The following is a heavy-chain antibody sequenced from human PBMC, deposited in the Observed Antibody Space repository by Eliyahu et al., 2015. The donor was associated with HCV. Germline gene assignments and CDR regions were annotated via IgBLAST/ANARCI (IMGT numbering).Heavy chain of an antibody. CDR1: GXXISSSSYX. V-gene: IGHV4-39*01. CDR3: ARTGYSSSIDP. D-gene: IGHD6-13*01. CDR2: IYYSGST. J-gene: IGHJ5*02. Sequence: QLQLQESGPGLVKPSETLSLTCTXXGXXISSSSYXWGWIRQPPGXGLEWIGSIYYSGSTYYNPSLKSRVTISVDTSKNQFSLKLSSVTAADTAVYYCARTGYSSSIDPWGQGTLVTVSS.